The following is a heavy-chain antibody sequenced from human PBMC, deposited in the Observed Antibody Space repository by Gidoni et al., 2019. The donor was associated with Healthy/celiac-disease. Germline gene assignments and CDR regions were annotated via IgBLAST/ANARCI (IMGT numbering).Heavy chain of an antibody. Sequence: QVQLLQSGAEVTKPGSSVKVSCKASGYTFTSYGISWVRQAPGQGLEGMGWISAYNGNTNYAQKRQGRVTMTTDTSTSTAYMELRSLRSDDTAVYYCASLISDYRPNDAFDIWGQGTMVTVSS. CDR3: ASLISDYRPNDAFDI. CDR2: ISAYNGNT. V-gene: IGHV1-18*04. J-gene: IGHJ3*02. CDR1: GYTFTSYG. D-gene: IGHD4-17*01.